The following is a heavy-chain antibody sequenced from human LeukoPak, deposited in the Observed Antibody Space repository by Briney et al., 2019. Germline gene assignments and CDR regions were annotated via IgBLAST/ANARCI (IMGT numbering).Heavy chain of an antibody. D-gene: IGHD3-10*01. Sequence: SXXLSCAASGFTFSDYYMRWPRQAGGKGLEWVSYISSSSSQTKYADSLNGRFTISRDNANNSLYLQMHSLIAEDTAVYYCSRDRITMVRGVGYWGQGTLVTVSS. CDR2: ISSSSSQT. J-gene: IGHJ4*02. CDR1: GFTFSDYY. V-gene: IGHV3-11*06. CDR3: SRDRITMVRGVGY.